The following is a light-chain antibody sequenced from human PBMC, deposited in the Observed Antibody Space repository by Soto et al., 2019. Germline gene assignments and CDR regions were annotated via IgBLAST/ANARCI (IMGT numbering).Light chain of an antibody. Sequence: EIVLTQSPATLSLSPGERATLSCRASQSVSTYLAWYQQKPGQAPRLLIYDASNRATGIPARFSGSGSGTDFTRTISSLEPEDFAVYYCQQRSNWPPTCTFGQGTKVE. J-gene: IGKJ1*01. CDR2: DAS. CDR1: QSVSTY. CDR3: QQRSNWPPTCT. V-gene: IGKV3-11*01.